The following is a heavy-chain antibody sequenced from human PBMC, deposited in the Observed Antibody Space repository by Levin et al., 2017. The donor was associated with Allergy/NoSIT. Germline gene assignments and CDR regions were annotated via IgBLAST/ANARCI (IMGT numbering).Heavy chain of an antibody. V-gene: IGHV3-23*01. CDR2: ISGSGGST. CDR3: AKTPDIVVVVAATDPDY. CDR1: GFTFSSYA. D-gene: IGHD2-15*01. J-gene: IGHJ4*02. Sequence: GGSLRLSCAASGFTFSSYAMSWVRQAPGKGLEWVSAISGSGGSTYYADSVKGRFTISRDNSKNTLYLQMNSLRAEDTAVYYCAKTPDIVVVVAATDPDYWGQGTLVTVSS.